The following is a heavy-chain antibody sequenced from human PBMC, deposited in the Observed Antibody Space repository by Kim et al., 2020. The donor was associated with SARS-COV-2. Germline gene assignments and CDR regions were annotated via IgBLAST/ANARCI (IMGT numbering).Heavy chain of an antibody. Sequence: GGSLRLSCAASGFTVSSNYMSWVRQAPGKGLEWVSVIYSGGSTSYADSVKGRFTISRDISKNTLYLHMNTLRAEDTAVYYCSTNPALGYFDQWGQGTLVT. CDR1: GFTVSSNY. J-gene: IGHJ4*02. V-gene: IGHV3-53*01. CDR2: IYSGGST. CDR3: STNPALGYFDQ.